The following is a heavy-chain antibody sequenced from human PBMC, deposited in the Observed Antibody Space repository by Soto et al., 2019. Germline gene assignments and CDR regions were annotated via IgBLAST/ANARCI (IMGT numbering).Heavy chain of an antibody. Sequence: GGSLRLSCAASGFTFSSYAMHWVRQAPGKGLEYVSAISSNGGSTYYANSVKGRFTISRDNSKNTLYLQMGSLRAEDMAVYYRARPVVPAAMTYYYYYMDVWGKGTTVTVSS. D-gene: IGHD2-2*01. CDR2: ISSNGGST. CDR1: GFTFSSYA. CDR3: ARPVVPAAMTYYYYYMDV. V-gene: IGHV3-64*01. J-gene: IGHJ6*03.